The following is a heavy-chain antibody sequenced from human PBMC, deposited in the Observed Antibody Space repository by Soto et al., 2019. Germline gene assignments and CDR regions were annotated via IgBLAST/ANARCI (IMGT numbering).Heavy chain of an antibody. CDR1: GGSFSGYY. V-gene: IGHV4-34*01. J-gene: IGHJ4*02. CDR2: IDYSGGT. Sequence: PSETLSLTCAVYGGSFSGYYWSWIRQPPGKGLECIGEIDYSGGTNYNPSLKSRVTISVDTSKDQFSLKLASVTAADTAVYYCARIGYSYGYAYFDYWGQGTLVTVSS. CDR3: ARIGYSYGYAYFDY. D-gene: IGHD5-18*01.